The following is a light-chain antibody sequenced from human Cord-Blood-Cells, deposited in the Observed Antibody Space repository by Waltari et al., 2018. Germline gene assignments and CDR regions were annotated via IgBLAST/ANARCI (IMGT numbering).Light chain of an antibody. CDR1: QSISSW. CDR3: KQYNSYLT. CDR2: DAS. V-gene: IGKV1-5*01. Sequence: DIQMTQSPSTLSASVGDRVTITCRASQSISSWSAWYQQKPGKAPKLLIYDASSLESGVPSRFSGSGSWTEFTLTISSLQPDDFATYYCKQYNSYLTFGGGTKVEIK. J-gene: IGKJ4*01.